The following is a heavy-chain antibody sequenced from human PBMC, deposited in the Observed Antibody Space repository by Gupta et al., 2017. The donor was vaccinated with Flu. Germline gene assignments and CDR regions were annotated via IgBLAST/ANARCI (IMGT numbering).Heavy chain of an antibody. Sequence: QLHLQESGQGLVKPSETLPLASTVSGASSNSINYSWGWTGHHPGKGLEWMGTIYYDGSTYYNPSLKSRVTISVDTSKNQFSLPVTAVTAADTAVYYCARQSKWGWFAPWGQGLLVTVSS. J-gene: IGHJ5*02. CDR3: ARQSKWGWFAP. D-gene: IGHD7-27*01. CDR2: IYYDGST. CDR1: GASSNSINYS. V-gene: IGHV4-39*01.